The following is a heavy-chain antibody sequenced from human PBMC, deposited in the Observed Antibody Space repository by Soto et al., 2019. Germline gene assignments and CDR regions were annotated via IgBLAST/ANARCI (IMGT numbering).Heavy chain of an antibody. CDR3: ARPSIGYGSVHTHYFEY. D-gene: IGHD5-18*01. CDR2: FFHSGTT. J-gene: IGHJ4*02. CDR1: GGSCLTSSNV. V-gene: IGHV4-39*02. Sequence: ETLSLTGTLAGGSCLTSSNVWGWIRQRPGKGLEWIGTFFHSGTTAHNPSLKRRVTVSMVTSKNNFSMELTSLPAADTAVYYSARPSIGYGSVHTHYFEYWGRGPMGTVSS.